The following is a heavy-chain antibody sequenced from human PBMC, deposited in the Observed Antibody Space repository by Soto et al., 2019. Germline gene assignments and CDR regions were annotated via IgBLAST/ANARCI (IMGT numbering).Heavy chain of an antibody. CDR3: ARVQVLVGATKAYYYYYGMDV. J-gene: IGHJ6*02. CDR1: GYRFTSYW. V-gene: IGHV5-51*01. CDR2: INPGDSDT. D-gene: IGHD1-26*01. Sequence: PGESLKISCEGSGYRFTSYWIGWARQMSGKGLEWMGIINPGDSDTRYSPSFQGQVTMTTDTSTSTAYMELRSLRSDDTAVYYCARVQVLVGATKAYYYYYGMDVWGQGTTVTVSS.